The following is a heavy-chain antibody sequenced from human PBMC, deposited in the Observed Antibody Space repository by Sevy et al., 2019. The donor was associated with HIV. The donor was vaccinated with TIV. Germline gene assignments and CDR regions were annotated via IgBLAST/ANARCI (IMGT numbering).Heavy chain of an antibody. CDR1: GFTFCTYG. CDR2: MWFDGSNT. V-gene: IGHV3-33*01. J-gene: IGHJ4*02. D-gene: IGHD4-17*01. Sequence: GGSLRLSCAASGFTFCTYGMHWVRQAPGKGLEWVAVMWFDGSNTYYADSVKGRFTISRDIAKNTLHLQMNSLRAEDTAVYYCASDLEFYDYGDYGPAFMHDYWGQGTLVTVSS. CDR3: ASDLEFYDYGDYGPAFMHDY.